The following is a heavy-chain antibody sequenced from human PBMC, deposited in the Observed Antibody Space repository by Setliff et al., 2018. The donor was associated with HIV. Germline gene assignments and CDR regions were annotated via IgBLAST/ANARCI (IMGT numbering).Heavy chain of an antibody. CDR3: ARVVVERATIFDF. CDR2: IYYSGNT. J-gene: IGHJ4*02. D-gene: IGHD5-12*01. V-gene: IGHV4-30-4*08. Sequence: SETLSLTCAVSGGSISNGDHYLAWIRQSPGKGLEWIGYIYYSGNTYFNLALKSRITMSVDTSEDQFSLKLSSVTAADTAVYYCARVVVERATIFDFWGPGTLVTVSS. CDR1: GGSISNGDHY.